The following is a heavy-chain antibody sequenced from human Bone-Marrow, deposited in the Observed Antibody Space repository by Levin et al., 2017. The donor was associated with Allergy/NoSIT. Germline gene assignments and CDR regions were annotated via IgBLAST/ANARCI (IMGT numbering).Heavy chain of an antibody. CDR2: LYPNSGGA. CDR3: ARGGHDWNFDF. D-gene: IGHD3-9*01. Sequence: ASVKVSCKTSGYSFPAYDINWLRQATGQGLEWLGPLYPNSGGATYAQKFQGRVTMASNTSTTTVYMELSSLTSDDTAVYYCARGGHDWNFDFWGQGTQVTVSS. CDR1: GYSFPAYD. V-gene: IGHV1-8*01. J-gene: IGHJ4*02.